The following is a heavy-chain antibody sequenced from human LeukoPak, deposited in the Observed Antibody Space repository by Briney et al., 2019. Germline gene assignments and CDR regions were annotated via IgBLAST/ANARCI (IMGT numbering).Heavy chain of an antibody. J-gene: IGHJ4*02. V-gene: IGHV4-38-2*02. CDR2: VYRSGST. D-gene: IGHD7-27*01. Sequence: PSETLSLTCAVSGYSISSGYYWGWIRQPPGEGLEWIGSVYRSGSTYYNPSLKSRVTISVDTSKNQISLKVRSVTAADTAVYYCARENWVFDYWGQGILVTVSS. CDR1: GYSISSGYY. CDR3: ARENWVFDY.